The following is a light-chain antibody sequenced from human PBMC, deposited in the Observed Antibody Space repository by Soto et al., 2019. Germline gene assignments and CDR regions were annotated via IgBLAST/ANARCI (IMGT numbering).Light chain of an antibody. Sequence: QAALTQPAPVSGSPGQSITISCTGSSSDVGGYDYVSWYQQHPGKAPKLMIYEVSNRPSGVSNRFSGSKSGNTASLTISGLQAEDEADYYCCSYTGSLTLLFGGGTQLTVL. CDR3: CSYTGSLTLL. V-gene: IGLV2-14*01. CDR1: SSDVGGYDY. CDR2: EVS. J-gene: IGLJ2*01.